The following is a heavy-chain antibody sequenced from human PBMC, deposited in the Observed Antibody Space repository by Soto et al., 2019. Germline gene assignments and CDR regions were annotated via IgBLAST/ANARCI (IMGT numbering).Heavy chain of an antibody. D-gene: IGHD3-3*01. CDR1: GGTFSSYT. Sequence: ASVKVSCKASGGTFSSYTISWVRQAPGQGLEWMGRIIPILGIANYAQKFQGRVTITADKSTSTAYMELSSLRSEDTAVYYCARDLYYDFWSGYDNESSLRFVPWGQGTLVTVSS. CDR2: IIPILGIA. V-gene: IGHV1-69*04. CDR3: ARDLYYDFWSGYDNESSLRFVP. J-gene: IGHJ5*02.